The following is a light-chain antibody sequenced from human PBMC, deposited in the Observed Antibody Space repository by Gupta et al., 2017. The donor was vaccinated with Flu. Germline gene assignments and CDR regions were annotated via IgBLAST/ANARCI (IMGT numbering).Light chain of an antibody. CDR2: LGS. CDR3: IQVLQTPRT. CDR1: QSLLHSNGYDY. Sequence: EIVMTQSPLYLPVTPGEPASISCRSSQSLLHSNGYDYLDWYLQKPGQSPQLLIYLGSYRASGVPDRFSGSGSGTDFTLKISKLEAEDVGVYYCIQVLQTPRTFGQGTKVEIK. J-gene: IGKJ1*01. V-gene: IGKV2-28*01.